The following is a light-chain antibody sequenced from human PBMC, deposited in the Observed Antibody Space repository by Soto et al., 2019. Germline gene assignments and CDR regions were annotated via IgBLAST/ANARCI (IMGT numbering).Light chain of an antibody. CDR2: SNN. J-gene: IGLJ1*01. CDR3: AAWDDRLNGVV. Sequence: QAVVTQPPSASGTPGQRVTISCSGSSSNIGSNTVNWYQQLPGTAPKLLIYSNNQRPSGVPDRFSGSRSGTSASLAISGLQSEDEADYYCAAWDDRLNGVVFGIGTKLTVL. V-gene: IGLV1-44*01. CDR1: SSNIGSNT.